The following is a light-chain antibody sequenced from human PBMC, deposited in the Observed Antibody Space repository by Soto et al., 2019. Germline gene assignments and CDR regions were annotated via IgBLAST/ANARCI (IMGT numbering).Light chain of an antibody. J-gene: IGKJ3*01. CDR2: AAS. CDR3: QQANTFPFT. Sequence: DIQMTQSPSSVSASVGDRVTFTCRASQRISSWLAWYQQKPGKAPKLLIAAASILQSGVPSRFSGSGHGTDFTLTISSLHPEDFATYFCQQANTFPFTFGPGTRLEIK. V-gene: IGKV1-12*02. CDR1: QRISSW.